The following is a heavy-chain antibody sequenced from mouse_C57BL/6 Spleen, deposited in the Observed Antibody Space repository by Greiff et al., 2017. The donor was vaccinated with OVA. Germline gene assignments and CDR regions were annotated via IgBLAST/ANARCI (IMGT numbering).Heavy chain of an antibody. CDR1: GYTFTDYN. CDR2: INPNNGGT. J-gene: IGHJ1*03. V-gene: IGHV1-18*01. CDR3: ARTEKGYWYFDV. Sequence: VQLQQSGPELVKPGASVKIPCKASGYTFTDYNMDWVKQSHGKSLEWIGDINPNNGGTIYNQKFKGKATLTVDKSSSTAYMELRSLTSDDTAVYYCARTEKGYWYFDVWGTGTTVTVSS.